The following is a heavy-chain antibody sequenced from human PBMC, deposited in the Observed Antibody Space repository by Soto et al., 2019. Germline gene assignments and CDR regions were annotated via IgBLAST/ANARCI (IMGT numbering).Heavy chain of an antibody. CDR1: GGTFSNHA. J-gene: IGHJ3*02. CDR3: AREVAADGTSRDDVFDI. Sequence: QVHLVQSGAEVKKPGSSVKVSCKASGGTFSNHAINWVRQAPGQGLEWMGRIIPIFTTTNYAQKFQGRVTITADETTNTAYMEVSRLKHDDTAVYYCAREVAADGTSRDDVFDIWGQGALVTVSS. CDR2: IIPIFTTT. V-gene: IGHV1-69*12. D-gene: IGHD6-13*01.